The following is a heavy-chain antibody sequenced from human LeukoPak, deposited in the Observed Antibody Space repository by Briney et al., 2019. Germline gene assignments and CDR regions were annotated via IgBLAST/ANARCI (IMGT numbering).Heavy chain of an antibody. D-gene: IGHD5-24*01. CDR3: ARHRRDGLRGYYYYYMDV. Sequence: GGSLRLSCAASGFTFSSYWMSWVRQAPGKGLEWVANIKQDGSEKYYVDSVKGRFTISRDNAKNSLYLQMNSLRAEDTAVYYCARHRRDGLRGYYYYYMDVWGKGTTVTISS. CDR1: GFTFSSYW. CDR2: IKQDGSEK. V-gene: IGHV3-7*01. J-gene: IGHJ6*03.